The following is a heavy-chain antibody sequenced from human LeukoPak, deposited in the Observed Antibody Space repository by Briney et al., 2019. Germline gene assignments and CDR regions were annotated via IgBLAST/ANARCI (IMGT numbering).Heavy chain of an antibody. J-gene: IGHJ4*02. V-gene: IGHV4-38-2*01. CDR1: GYSISRGYY. Sequence: PSETLSLTCGVSGYSISRGYYWAWIRQPPGKGLERIGTIYHTGSTYYTPSLGSRVTISVDTSKNEFPLNLNSVTAAATAVYYCARAGWIITSGIDYWGQGALVTVSS. CDR3: ARAGWIITSGIDY. D-gene: IGHD3-10*01. CDR2: IYHTGST.